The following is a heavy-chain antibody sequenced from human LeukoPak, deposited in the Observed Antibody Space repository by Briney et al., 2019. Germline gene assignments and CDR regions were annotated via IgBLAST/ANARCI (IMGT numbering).Heavy chain of an antibody. CDR1: GFTFSSYS. J-gene: IGHJ4*02. D-gene: IGHD1-26*01. Sequence: PGGSLRLSCAASGFTFSSYSMNWVRQAPGKGLEWVSSISSSSSYIYYADSVKGRFTISRDNAKNSLYLQMNSLRAEDTAVYYCARDDSGSYGGYFDYWGQGTLVTVSS. CDR3: ARDDSGSYGGYFDY. CDR2: ISSSSSYI. V-gene: IGHV3-21*01.